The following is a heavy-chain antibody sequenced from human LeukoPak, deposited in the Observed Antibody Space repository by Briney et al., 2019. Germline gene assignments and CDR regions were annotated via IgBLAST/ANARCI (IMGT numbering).Heavy chain of an antibody. CDR3: ARGAYSSSWYGAFDI. V-gene: IGHV3-21*04. Sequence: GGSLRLSCAASGFTFSSYSMNWVRQAPGKGLEWVSSISSSSSYIYYADSVKGRFTISRDNAKNSLYLQMNSLRAEDTAVYYCARGAYSSSWYGAFDIWGQGTMVTVSS. J-gene: IGHJ3*02. CDR1: GFTFSSYS. D-gene: IGHD6-13*01. CDR2: ISSSSSYI.